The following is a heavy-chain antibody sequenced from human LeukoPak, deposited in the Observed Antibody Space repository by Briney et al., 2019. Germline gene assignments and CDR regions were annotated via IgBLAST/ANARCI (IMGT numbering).Heavy chain of an antibody. V-gene: IGHV4-59*01. CDR3: ARELDWFDP. Sequence: PSETLSLTRTVSGASISTYYWSWIRQTPVKGLEWIGYISYSGNTKYNPSLRSRVTISADTSRNQFSLRLRSVTAADTAVYYCARELDWFDPWGQGTLVTVSS. CDR1: GASISTYY. CDR2: ISYSGNT. J-gene: IGHJ5*02. D-gene: IGHD1-1*01.